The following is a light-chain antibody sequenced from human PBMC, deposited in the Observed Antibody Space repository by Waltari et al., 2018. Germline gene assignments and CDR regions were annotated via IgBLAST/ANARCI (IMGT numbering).Light chain of an antibody. V-gene: IGKV3-20*01. CDR3: QKYDRLPAT. CDR2: GAS. J-gene: IGKJ1*01. Sequence: EIVLTQSPGTLSLSPGERATLACRASQSVSRFLAVYQQKPGQAPRLLISGASSRATGIPDRFSGSGSGTDFSLTISRLEPEDFAVYYCQKYDRLPATFGQGTKVEIK. CDR1: QSVSRF.